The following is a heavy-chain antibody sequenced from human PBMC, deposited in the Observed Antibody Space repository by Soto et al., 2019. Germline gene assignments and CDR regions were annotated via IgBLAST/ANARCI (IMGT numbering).Heavy chain of an antibody. D-gene: IGHD4-17*01. CDR1: GGTFSSYT. V-gene: IGHV1-69*02. J-gene: IGHJ4*02. CDR2: IIPILGIA. CDR3: ATSTTVTPYYFDY. Sequence: QVQLVQSGAVVKKPGSSVKVSCKASGGTFSSYTISWVRQAPGQGLEWMGRIIPILGIANYAQKFQGRVTITADKSTSTAYMELSSLRSEDTAVYYCATSTTVTPYYFDYWGQGTLVTVSS.